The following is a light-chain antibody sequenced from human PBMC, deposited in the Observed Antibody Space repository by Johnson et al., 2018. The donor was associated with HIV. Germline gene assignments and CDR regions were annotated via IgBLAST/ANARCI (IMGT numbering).Light chain of an antibody. CDR3: GTWDGSLSAGV. CDR2: DNS. Sequence: QSVLTQPPSVSAAPGQRVSISCSGSGSNIGNNYVSWYQQVPGTAPKLLIFDNSRRPSGIPDRFSGSKSGTSATLGITGLQTGDEADYYCGTWDGSLSAGVFGTGTKVTVL. V-gene: IGLV1-51*01. J-gene: IGLJ1*01. CDR1: GSNIGNNY.